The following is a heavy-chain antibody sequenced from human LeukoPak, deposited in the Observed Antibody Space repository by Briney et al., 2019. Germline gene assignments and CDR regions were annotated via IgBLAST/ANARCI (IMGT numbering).Heavy chain of an antibody. CDR1: GGSISSYY. CDR3: ARGVRGHAFDI. V-gene: IGHV4-59*01. CDR2: IYYSGST. J-gene: IGHJ3*02. D-gene: IGHD3-10*01. Sequence: SETLSLTCTVSGGSISSYYWSWVRQPPGKGLEWSGYIYYSGSTNYNPSLKSRVTISVDTSKNQFSLKLSSVTAADTAVYYCARGVRGHAFDIWGQGTMVTVSS.